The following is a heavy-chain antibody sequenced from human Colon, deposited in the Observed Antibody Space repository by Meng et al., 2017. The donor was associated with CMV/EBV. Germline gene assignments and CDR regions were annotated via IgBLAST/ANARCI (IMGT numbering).Heavy chain of an antibody. Sequence: GSLRLSCAVSGFTFSTYWMTWVRQAPGKGLEWVSVIYSGGGTYYADSVKGRFTISRDNSKNTLYLQMNSLRAEDTAVYYCARGGQQLAHGMDVWGQGTTVTVSS. CDR1: GFTFSTYW. J-gene: IGHJ6*02. D-gene: IGHD6-13*01. CDR3: ARGGQQLAHGMDV. CDR2: IYSGGGT. V-gene: IGHV3-66*02.